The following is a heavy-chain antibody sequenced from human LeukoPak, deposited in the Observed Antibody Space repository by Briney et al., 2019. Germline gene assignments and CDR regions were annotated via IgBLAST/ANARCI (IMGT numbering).Heavy chain of an antibody. J-gene: IGHJ4*02. CDR1: GFTFSDYA. CDR2: ISTTGGST. D-gene: IGHD6-19*01. V-gene: IGHV3-23*01. CDR3: AKRSGYTTGWFFDF. Sequence: PGGSLRLSCAASGFTFSDYAMSWVRQAPGKGLERVSGISTTGGSTYYADSVKGRFTISRDNSKNTLFLQMNSLRAEDTAVFYCAKRSGYTTGWFFDFWGQGTLVTVSS.